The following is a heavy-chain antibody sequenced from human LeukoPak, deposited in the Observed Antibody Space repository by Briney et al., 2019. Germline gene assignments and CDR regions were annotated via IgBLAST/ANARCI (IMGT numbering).Heavy chain of an antibody. CDR3: ARGYSGYDGFDY. Sequence: GRSLRLSCAASGFTFSSYAMHWVRQAPGKGLEWVAVISYDGSNKYYADSVKGRFTTSRDNSKNTLYLQMNSLRAEDTAVYYCARGYSGYDGFDYWGQGTLVTVSS. CDR1: GFTFSSYA. D-gene: IGHD5-12*01. CDR2: ISYDGSNK. V-gene: IGHV3-30*04. J-gene: IGHJ4*02.